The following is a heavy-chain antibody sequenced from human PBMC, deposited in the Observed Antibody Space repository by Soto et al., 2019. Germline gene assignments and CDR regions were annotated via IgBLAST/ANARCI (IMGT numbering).Heavy chain of an antibody. CDR3: AKDQVGPTWEDTFDI. CDR1: GFTFSYFA. CDR2: IVAGGGIT. J-gene: IGHJ3*02. V-gene: IGHV3-23*01. D-gene: IGHD1-26*01. Sequence: PGGSLRLSCAASGFTFSYFAMNWVRQAPGKGLEWVSAIVAGGGITYYADSVKGRFTISRDNSRNTLYLQMNSLTAEDTAVYFCAKDQVGPTWEDTFDIWGQGTMVTVSS.